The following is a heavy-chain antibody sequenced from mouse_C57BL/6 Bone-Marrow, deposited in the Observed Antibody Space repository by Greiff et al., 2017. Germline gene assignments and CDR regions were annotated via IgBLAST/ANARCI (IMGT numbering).Heavy chain of an antibody. CDR1: GFTFSDAW. CDR3: TRATVVGYFDV. CDR2: IRNKANNHAT. J-gene: IGHJ1*03. D-gene: IGHD1-1*01. Sequence: EVQVVESGGGLVQPGGSMKLSCAASGFTFSDAWMDWVRQSPEKGLEWVAEIRNKANNHATYYAESVKGRFTISRDDSKSSVYLQMNSLRAEDTGIYYCTRATVVGYFDVWGTGTTVTVSS. V-gene: IGHV6-6*01.